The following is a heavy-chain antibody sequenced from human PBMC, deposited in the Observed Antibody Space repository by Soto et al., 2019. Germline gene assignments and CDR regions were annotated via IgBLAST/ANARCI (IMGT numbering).Heavy chain of an antibody. D-gene: IGHD6-13*01. Sequence: PGQFLKICWSVSVYRFVNYWSGRVRQMPGKGLEWMGIIYPADSDTRYSPAFQGQVSISADKSISTAYLQWSSLKASATAMYSCVRPGRSWTDGFDIWGQGTMVTVS. CDR2: IYPADSDT. CDR1: VYRFVNYW. V-gene: IGHV5-51*01. J-gene: IGHJ3*02. CDR3: VRPGRSWTDGFDI.